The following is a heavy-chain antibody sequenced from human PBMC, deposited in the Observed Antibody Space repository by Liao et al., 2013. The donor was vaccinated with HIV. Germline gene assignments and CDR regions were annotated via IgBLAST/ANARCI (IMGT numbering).Heavy chain of an antibody. J-gene: IGHJ6*03. V-gene: IGHV4-34*01. Sequence: QVRLQESGPALVKPSETLSLTCAVYGGSFSGYYWSWIRQPPGKGLEWIGEINHSGSTNYNPSLKSRVTISVDTSKNQFSLKLSSVTAADTAVYYCARVDFVYYYYMDVWGQRDHGHRLL. D-gene: IGHD3-9*01. CDR2: INHSGST. CDR3: ARVDFVYYYYMDV. CDR1: GGSFSGYY.